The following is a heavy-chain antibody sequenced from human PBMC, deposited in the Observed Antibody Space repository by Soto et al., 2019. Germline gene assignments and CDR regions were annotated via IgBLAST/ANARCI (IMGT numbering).Heavy chain of an antibody. Sequence: ASVKVSCKASGYTFTSYAMHWVRQAPGQRLEWMGWINAGNGNTKYSQKFQGRVTITRDTSASTAYMELSSLRSEDTAVYYCARGPRVVVPAAMYDYWGQGTLVTVSS. D-gene: IGHD2-2*01. CDR3: ARGPRVVVPAAMYDY. CDR1: GYTFTSYA. J-gene: IGHJ4*02. CDR2: INAGNGNT. V-gene: IGHV1-3*01.